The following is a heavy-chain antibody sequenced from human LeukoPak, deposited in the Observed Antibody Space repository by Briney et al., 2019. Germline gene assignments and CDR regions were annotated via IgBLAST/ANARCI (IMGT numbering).Heavy chain of an antibody. J-gene: IGHJ4*02. Sequence: SETLSLTCAVYGGSFSGYYWSWIRQPPGKGLEWIGDINHSGSTNYNPSLKSRVTISVDTSKNQFSLKLSSVTAADTAVYYCARAVVVIAPPDYWGQGTLVTVSS. D-gene: IGHD2-21*01. CDR3: ARAVVVIAPPDY. V-gene: IGHV4-34*01. CDR1: GGSFSGYY. CDR2: INHSGST.